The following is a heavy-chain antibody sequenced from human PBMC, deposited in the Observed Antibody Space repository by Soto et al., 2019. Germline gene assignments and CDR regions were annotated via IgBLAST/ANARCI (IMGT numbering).Heavy chain of an antibody. CDR1: GGSISSSSYY. CDR2: IYYSGST. CDR3: ASLAGGLEMTY. V-gene: IGHV4-39*01. J-gene: IGHJ4*02. D-gene: IGHD1-1*01. Sequence: SETLSLTCSVSGGSISSSSYYWGWIRQPPGKGLEWIGSIYYSGSTYYNPSLKSRITMSIDTSKNLLSLKVSSVTAADTAVYYCASLAGGLEMTYWGQGTLVTVS.